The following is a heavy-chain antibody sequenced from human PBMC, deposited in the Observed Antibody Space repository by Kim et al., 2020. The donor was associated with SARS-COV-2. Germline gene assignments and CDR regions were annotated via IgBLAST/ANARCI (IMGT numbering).Heavy chain of an antibody. D-gene: IGHD3-10*01. CDR2: IKQDGSEK. V-gene: IGHV3-7*03. CDR3: ARDGGHVLLWFGEPFPRYYYYGMDV. CDR1: GFTFSSYW. J-gene: IGHJ6*02. Sequence: GGSLRLSCAASGFTFSSYWMSWVRQAPGKGLEWVANIKQDGSEKYYVDSVKGRFTISRDNAKNSLYLQMNSLRAEDTAVYYCARDGGHVLLWFGEPFPRYYYYGMDVWGQGTTVTVSS.